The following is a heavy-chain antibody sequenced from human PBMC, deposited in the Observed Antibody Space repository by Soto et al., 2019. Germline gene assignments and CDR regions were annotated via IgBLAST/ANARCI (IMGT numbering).Heavy chain of an antibody. Sequence: ASVKVSCKASGYTFTSYDINWVRQATGQGLEWMGWMNPNSGNTGYAQKFQGRVTMTRNTSISTAYMELSSLRSEDTAVYYCARGGLYYYGSGSYYYYYGMDVWGQGTTVTASS. CDR1: GYTFTSYD. D-gene: IGHD3-10*01. J-gene: IGHJ6*02. CDR2: MNPNSGNT. CDR3: ARGGLYYYGSGSYYYYYGMDV. V-gene: IGHV1-8*01.